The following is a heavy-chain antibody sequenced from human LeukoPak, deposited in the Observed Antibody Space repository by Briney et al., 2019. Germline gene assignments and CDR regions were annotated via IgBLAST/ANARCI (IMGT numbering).Heavy chain of an antibody. V-gene: IGHV4-39*01. CDR3: ARREGSLGFHFDY. CDR1: GGSISSSNYY. CDR2: IYYSGIT. D-gene: IGHD1-26*01. J-gene: IGHJ4*02. Sequence: SETLSLTCTVSGGSISSSNYYWGWIRQPPGKGLEWIGSIYYSGITYYNPSLKSRVTISVDTSKNQFSLKLTSVTAADTAVYYCARREGSLGFHFDYWGQGILVTVSS.